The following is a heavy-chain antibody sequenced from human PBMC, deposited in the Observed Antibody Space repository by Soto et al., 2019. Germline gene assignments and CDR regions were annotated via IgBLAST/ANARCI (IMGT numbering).Heavy chain of an antibody. CDR1: GFTFSSYS. V-gene: IGHV3-48*01. J-gene: IGHJ3*02. Sequence: EVQLVESGGGLVQPGGSLRLSCAASGFTFSSYSMNWVRQAPGKGREWVSYSSSSSSTIYYADSVKGRFTISRDNAKNSLYLQMNSLSAEDTAVYYCARLVKIVVAATHDAFDIWGQGNMVNVSS. CDR2: SSSSSSTI. D-gene: IGHD2-15*01. CDR3: ARLVKIVVAATHDAFDI.